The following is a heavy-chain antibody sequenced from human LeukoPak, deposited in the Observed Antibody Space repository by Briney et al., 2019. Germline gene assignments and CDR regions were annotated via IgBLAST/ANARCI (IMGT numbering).Heavy chain of an antibody. Sequence: PGGSLRLSCAASGFSFSSYGISWVRQAPGKGLEWASAISASGGTTYYADSVKGRFTISRDNSKNTLYLQMNSLIIEDTAVYYCAKDRGDGYNYSFDFWGQGTLVTVTS. CDR1: GFSFSSYG. CDR2: ISASGGTT. J-gene: IGHJ4*02. CDR3: AKDRGDGYNYSFDF. V-gene: IGHV3-23*01. D-gene: IGHD5-24*01.